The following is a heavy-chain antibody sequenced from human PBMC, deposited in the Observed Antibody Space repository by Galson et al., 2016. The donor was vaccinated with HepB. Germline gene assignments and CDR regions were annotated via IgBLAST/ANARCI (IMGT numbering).Heavy chain of an antibody. CDR2: IYSGGDT. J-gene: IGHJ6*04. D-gene: IGHD1-26*01. CDR1: GFTVSSDY. CDR3: ARDGAEVGPYYYYVMDV. V-gene: IGHV3-66*01. Sequence: SLRLSCAVSGFTVSSDYMSWVRQAPGKELEWVSVIYSGGDTYYADSVVGRFTISRDNAKSSLSLQMNSLRAEDTAVYYCARDGAEVGPYYYYVMDVWGKGTTVTVSS.